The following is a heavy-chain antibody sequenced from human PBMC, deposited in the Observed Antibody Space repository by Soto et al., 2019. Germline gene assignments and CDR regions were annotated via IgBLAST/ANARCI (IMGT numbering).Heavy chain of an antibody. D-gene: IGHD5-18*01. CDR1: GGAISNYY. Sequence: SETLSLTCSVSGGAISNYYWSWILQRPGKGLEWIGYIYHTGSTSNNPSLKSRVTLSVDTSKNQLSLNLTSVTAADTAIYYCARSVNRGYSYGYGHWGQGTLVTVSS. CDR2: IYHTGST. V-gene: IGHV4-59*01. CDR3: ARSVNRGYSYGYGH. J-gene: IGHJ4*02.